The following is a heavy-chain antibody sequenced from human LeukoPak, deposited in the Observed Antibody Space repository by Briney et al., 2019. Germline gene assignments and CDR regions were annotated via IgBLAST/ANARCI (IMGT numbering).Heavy chain of an antibody. CDR1: GFTFSDYY. Sequence: PGGSLRLSCTASGFTFSDYYMSWIRQAPGKGLEWVSYISSSGSTIYYADSVKGRFTISRDNAKNSLYLQMNSLRAEDTAVYYCARRLKEMTTIWCGAFDIWGQGTMVTVSS. V-gene: IGHV3-11*01. CDR3: ARRLKEMTTIWCGAFDI. J-gene: IGHJ3*02. CDR2: ISSSGSTI. D-gene: IGHD5-24*01.